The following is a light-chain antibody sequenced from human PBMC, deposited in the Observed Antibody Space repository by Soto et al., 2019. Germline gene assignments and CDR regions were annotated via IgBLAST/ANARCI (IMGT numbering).Light chain of an antibody. CDR3: QQTYSTPYT. V-gene: IGKV1-39*01. CDR2: AAS. CDR1: PFINRY. J-gene: IGKJ2*01. Sequence: DIQMPQSPSSLSASVGDRVTITCRASPFINRYLKWYQHKLGKTPKFLFYAASDLQSGFPSRFSASGSRTDFTLTISSLHPADFDSYSCQQTYSTPYTFGQGTRLEIK.